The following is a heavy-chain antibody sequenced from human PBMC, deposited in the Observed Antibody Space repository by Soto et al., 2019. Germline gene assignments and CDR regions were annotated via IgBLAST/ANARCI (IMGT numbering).Heavy chain of an antibody. CDR3: AGDPLNYRDDAFDI. CDR1: GYTFTSYG. D-gene: IGHD4-4*01. Sequence: QVQLVQSGAEVKKPGASVKVSCKASGYTFTSYGISWVRQAPGQGLEWMGWINTYSGNTEYAQNLQGRVTMTTDTSTSTVYMELRSLRSDDTAVYYCAGDPLNYRDDAFDIWGQGTMVTVSS. CDR2: INTYSGNT. V-gene: IGHV1-18*01. J-gene: IGHJ3*02.